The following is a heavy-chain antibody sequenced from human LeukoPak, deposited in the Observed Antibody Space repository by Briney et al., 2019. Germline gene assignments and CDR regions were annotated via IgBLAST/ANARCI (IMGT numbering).Heavy chain of an antibody. J-gene: IGHJ4*02. V-gene: IGHV3-20*04. Sequence: PGGSLRLXCAASGFTFDDYAMNWVRQAPGKGLEWVSGINWNGGSTYYRDSVKGRFTISRDNAKNSLYLQMNSLRAEDTAVYYCARDSAIVVVPAAPDYWGQGTLVTVSS. CDR3: ARDSAIVVVPAAPDY. CDR1: GFTFDDYA. D-gene: IGHD2-2*01. CDR2: INWNGGST.